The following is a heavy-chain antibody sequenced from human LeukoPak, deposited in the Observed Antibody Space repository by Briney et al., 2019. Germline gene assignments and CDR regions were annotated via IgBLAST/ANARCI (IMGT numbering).Heavy chain of an antibody. Sequence: ASVKVSCKASGYTFTGYYMHWVRQAPGQGLEWMGWINPNSGGTNYAQKFQGGVTMTRDTSISTAYMELSRLRSDDTAVYYCARERYYYDSSGSLGAFDIWGQGTMVTVSS. CDR3: ARERYYYDSSGSLGAFDI. J-gene: IGHJ3*02. D-gene: IGHD3-22*01. CDR1: GYTFTGYY. CDR2: INPNSGGT. V-gene: IGHV1-2*02.